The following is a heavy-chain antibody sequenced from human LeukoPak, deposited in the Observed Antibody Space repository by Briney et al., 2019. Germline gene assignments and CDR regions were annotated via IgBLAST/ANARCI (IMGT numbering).Heavy chain of an antibody. CDR1: GGTFSTYA. CDR2: IIPIFGTA. D-gene: IGHD3-16*01. J-gene: IGHJ4*02. V-gene: IGHV1-69*13. CDR3: ARIRGDFYFDY. Sequence: ASVKVSCKASGGTFSTYAISWVRQAPGQGLEWMGGIIPIFGTANYAQKFQGRVTITADESTSTAYMELSSLRSEDTAVYYCARIRGDFYFDYWGQGTLVTVSS.